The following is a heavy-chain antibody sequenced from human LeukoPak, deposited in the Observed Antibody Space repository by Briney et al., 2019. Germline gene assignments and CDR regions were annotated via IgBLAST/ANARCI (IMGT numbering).Heavy chain of an antibody. CDR3: AGENYDSSGYYYYYGMDV. CDR1: GFTVSSNY. D-gene: IGHD3-22*01. CDR2: IYSGGST. Sequence: AGGSLRLSCAASGFTVSSNYMSWVRQAPGKGLEWVSVIYSGGSTYYADSVKGRFTISRDNSKNTLYLQMNSLRAEDTAVYYCAGENYDSSGYYYYYGMDVWGQGTTVTVSS. V-gene: IGHV3-53*01. J-gene: IGHJ6*02.